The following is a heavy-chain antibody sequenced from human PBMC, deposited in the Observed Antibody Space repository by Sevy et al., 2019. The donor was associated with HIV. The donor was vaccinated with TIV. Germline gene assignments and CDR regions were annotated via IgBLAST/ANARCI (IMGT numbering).Heavy chain of an antibody. CDR2: FDPEDNER. V-gene: IGHV1-24*01. Sequence: ASVKVYCKVSGYTLTRLAMYWVRQAPGKGLEWMGSFDPEDNERIYAQKWQGRFSMTEDTSTDTAYMELSNLRSEDTAVSYCATTKDYYENSGDPFDYWGQGTLVTVSS. CDR3: ATTKDYYENSGDPFDY. D-gene: IGHD3-22*01. CDR1: GYTLTRLA. J-gene: IGHJ4*02.